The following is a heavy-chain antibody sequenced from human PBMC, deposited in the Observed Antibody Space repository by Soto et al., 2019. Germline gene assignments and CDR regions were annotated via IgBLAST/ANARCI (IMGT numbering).Heavy chain of an antibody. CDR1: GYTFTSYY. D-gene: IGHD6-13*01. CDR3: ARDLIAAACGPLNDYYYGMDV. Sequence: QVQLVQSGAEVKKPGASVKVSCKASGYTFTSYYMHWVRQAPGQGLEWMGIINPSGGSTSYAQKFQGRVTMTRDTSTSTVYMELSSLRSEDTAVYYCARDLIAAACGPLNDYYYGMDVWGQGTTVTVSS. J-gene: IGHJ6*02. V-gene: IGHV1-46*01. CDR2: INPSGGST.